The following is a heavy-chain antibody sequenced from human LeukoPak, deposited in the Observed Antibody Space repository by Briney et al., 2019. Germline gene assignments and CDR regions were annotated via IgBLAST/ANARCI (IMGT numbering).Heavy chain of an antibody. Sequence: GSSVKVSCKASGGTFSSYAISWVRQAPGQGLEWMGGIIPIFGTANYAQKFQGRVTMTRDMSTSTVYMELSSLRSEDTAVYYCARDDSRDGYNYIGYWGQGTLVTVSS. CDR3: ARDDSRDGYNYIGY. CDR1: GGTFSSYA. V-gene: IGHV1-69*05. J-gene: IGHJ4*02. D-gene: IGHD5-24*01. CDR2: IIPIFGTA.